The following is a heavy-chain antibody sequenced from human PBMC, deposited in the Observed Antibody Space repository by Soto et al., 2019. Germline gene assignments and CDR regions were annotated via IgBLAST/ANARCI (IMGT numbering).Heavy chain of an antibody. D-gene: IGHD6-13*01. CDR3: AREIIAAAGMGFDY. V-gene: IGHV3-53*01. Sequence: GGTLRLSCAASRFTVSRNYMSWVRQAPGKGLEWVSVIYSGGSTYYADSVKGRFTISRDNSKNTLYLQMNSLRAEDTAVYYCAREIIAAAGMGFDYWGQGTLVTVSS. CDR2: IYSGGST. J-gene: IGHJ4*02. CDR1: RFTVSRNY.